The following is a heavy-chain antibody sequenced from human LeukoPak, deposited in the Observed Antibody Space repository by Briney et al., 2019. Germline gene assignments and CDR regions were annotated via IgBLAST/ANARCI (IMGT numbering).Heavy chain of an antibody. CDR2: IDPGDSDSYT. Sequence: KVSCKASGGTFSSYAISWVRQMPGKGLEWMGRIDPGDSDSYTNYNPSFHGHVTISADKSITTAYMQWSSLKASDTGMYYCARLVYHGDYVDYWGQGTLVTVSS. V-gene: IGHV5-10-1*01. D-gene: IGHD4-17*01. CDR1: GGTFSSYA. J-gene: IGHJ4*02. CDR3: ARLVYHGDYVDY.